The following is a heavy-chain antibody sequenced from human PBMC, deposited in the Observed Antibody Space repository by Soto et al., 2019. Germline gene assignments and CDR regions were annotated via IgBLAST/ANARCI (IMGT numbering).Heavy chain of an antibody. D-gene: IGHD2-2*01. V-gene: IGHV5-51*01. CDR3: ARNIRTRSVGFDY. J-gene: IGHJ4*02. CDR2: IYPGDSDT. CDR1: GYSFTSYW. Sequence: PGASLKISCKGSGYSFTSYWIGWVRQMPGKGLEWMGIIYPGDSDTRYSPSFQGQVTISADKSISTAYLQWSSLKASDTAMYYCARNIRTRSVGFDYWGQGTLVTVSS.